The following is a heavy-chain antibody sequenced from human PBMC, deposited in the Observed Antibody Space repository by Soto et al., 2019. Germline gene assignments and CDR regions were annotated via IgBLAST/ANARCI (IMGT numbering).Heavy chain of an antibody. V-gene: IGHV3-33*01. Sequence: QVQLVESGGGVVQPGRSLRLSCAASGFTFSSYGMHWVRQAPGKGLEWVAVIWYDGSNKYYADSVKGRFTISRDNSKNTLYLQINSLRAEDTGVYYCARGSRKLVDLDYWGQGTLVTVSS. CDR1: GFTFSSYG. D-gene: IGHD2-15*01. J-gene: IGHJ4*02. CDR3: ARGSRKLVDLDY. CDR2: IWYDGSNK.